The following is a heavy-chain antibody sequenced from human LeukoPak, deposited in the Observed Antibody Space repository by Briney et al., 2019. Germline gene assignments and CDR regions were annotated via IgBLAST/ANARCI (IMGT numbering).Heavy chain of an antibody. V-gene: IGHV3-7*04. J-gene: IGHJ5*02. CDR3: AREIPVAGKRSWFDP. CDR2: INQDGSEK. CDR1: GFTFSNAW. D-gene: IGHD6-19*01. Sequence: PGGSLRLSCAASGFTFSNAWMSWVRQGPGKGLECVANINQDGSEKNYVDSVKGRFSVSRDNAKNSLFLYINSLRVEDTAIYYCAREIPVAGKRSWFDPWGQGTLVTVSS.